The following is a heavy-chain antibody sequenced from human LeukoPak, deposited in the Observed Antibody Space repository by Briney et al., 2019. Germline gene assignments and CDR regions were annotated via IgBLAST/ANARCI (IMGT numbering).Heavy chain of an antibody. Sequence: ASVKVSCQASGYTFTSYDIQWVRPAAAQELEWMGWINPNSGRTGYAQKFQGRVTMSANTSISTAYMELSILRFDDTAVYYCARGRSGLAAAGTYDYWGQGTLITVSS. V-gene: IGHV1-8*01. CDR1: GYTFTSYD. J-gene: IGHJ4*02. CDR3: ARGRSGLAAAGTYDY. D-gene: IGHD6-13*01. CDR2: INPNSGRT.